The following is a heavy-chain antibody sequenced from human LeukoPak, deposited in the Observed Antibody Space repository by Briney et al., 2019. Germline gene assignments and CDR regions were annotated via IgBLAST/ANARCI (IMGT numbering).Heavy chain of an antibody. CDR1: GFTFSSYA. CDR2: ISGSGGST. CDR3: AKIVVVPAAIRDAFDI. Sequence: PGGSLRLSCAASGFTFSSYAMSWVRQAPGKGLEWVSAISGSGGSTYYADSVKGRFTISRDNSKNTLYLQMNSLRAEDTAVYYCAKIVVVPAAIRDAFDIWGQGTMVTVSS. D-gene: IGHD2-2*01. J-gene: IGHJ3*02. V-gene: IGHV3-23*01.